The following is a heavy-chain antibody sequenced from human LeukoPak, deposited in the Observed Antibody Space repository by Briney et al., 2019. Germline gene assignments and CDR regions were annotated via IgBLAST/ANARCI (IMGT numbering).Heavy chain of an antibody. V-gene: IGHV3-23*01. J-gene: IGHJ4*02. CDR3: AKVSSAFWSGYFDY. CDR1: GLTFSSYA. CDR2: ISGSGGGT. Sequence: PGGSLRLSCAASGLTFSSYAMSWVRQAPGKGLEWVSAISGSGGGTYYADSVKGRFTISRDNSKNTLYLQMNSLRAEDTAVYYCAKVSSAFWSGYFDYWGQGTLVTVSS. D-gene: IGHD3-3*01.